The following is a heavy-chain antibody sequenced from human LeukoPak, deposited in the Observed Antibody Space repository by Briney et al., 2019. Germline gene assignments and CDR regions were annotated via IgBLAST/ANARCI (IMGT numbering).Heavy chain of an antibody. D-gene: IGHD3-3*01. CDR3: ASTVYYDFWSGYKGAFDI. J-gene: IGHJ3*02. CDR1: GGSFSGYY. Sequence: SETLSLTRAVYGGSFSGYYWSWIRQPPGKGLEWIGEINHSGSTNYNPSLKSRVTISVDTSKNQFSLKLSSVTAADTAVYYCASTVYYDFWSGYKGAFDIWGQGTMVTVSS. V-gene: IGHV4-34*01. CDR2: INHSGST.